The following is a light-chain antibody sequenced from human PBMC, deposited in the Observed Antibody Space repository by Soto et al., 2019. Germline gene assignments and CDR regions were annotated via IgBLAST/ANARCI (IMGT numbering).Light chain of an antibody. J-gene: IGLJ2*01. CDR1: SSDVGGYNY. CDR2: DVT. CDR3: CSYAGNYTF. Sequence: QSALTQPRSVSGSPGQSVTISCTGTSSDVGGYNYVSWYQQHPGKAPKLMIYDVTKRPSGVPDRFSGSKSGNTASLTISGLQADDEADYYCCSYAGNYTFFGGGTKVTVL. V-gene: IGLV2-11*01.